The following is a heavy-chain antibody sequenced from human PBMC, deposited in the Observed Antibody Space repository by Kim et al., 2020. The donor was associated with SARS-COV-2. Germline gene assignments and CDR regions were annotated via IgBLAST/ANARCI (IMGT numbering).Heavy chain of an antibody. CDR1: GFTFSNYE. CDR3: ATHGGVYSYYGMDV. Sequence: GGSLRLSCAASGFTFSNYELNWVRQAPGKGLEWVSYISSSGSTIYYADSVKGRFTISRDNAKNSLYLQMSSLRAEDTAVYYCATHGGVYSYYGMDVWGQGTTVTGSS. V-gene: IGHV3-48*03. D-gene: IGHD3-16*01. J-gene: IGHJ6*02. CDR2: ISSSGSTI.